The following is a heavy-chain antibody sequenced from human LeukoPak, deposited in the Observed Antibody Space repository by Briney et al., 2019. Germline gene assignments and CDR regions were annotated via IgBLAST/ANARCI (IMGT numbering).Heavy chain of an antibody. CDR1: GFTVSNNF. Sequence: GGSLRLSCAASGFTVSNNFMTWVRQAPGKGLEWVSVIYSGGSTYYADSVKGRSTISRDNSKNTLYLQMNSLRAEDTAVYYCATLSVVTPFWGQGTLVTVSS. D-gene: IGHD4-23*01. J-gene: IGHJ4*02. CDR2: IYSGGST. V-gene: IGHV3-53*01. CDR3: ATLSVVTPF.